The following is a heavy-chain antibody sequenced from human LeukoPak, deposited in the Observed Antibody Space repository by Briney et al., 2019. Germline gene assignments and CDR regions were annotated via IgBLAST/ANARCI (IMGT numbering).Heavy chain of an antibody. CDR3: AKSFDFSNGHSPILTPFDS. Sequence: PGGSLRLSCAASGFTFSTYAVSWVRQAPGKGLEWVSSISARGISTYYADSVKGRFTISRDNSKNTLYLQMNSLRGDDIGVYYCAKSFDFSNGHSPILTPFDSWGQGTLVSVSS. D-gene: IGHD3-3*01. J-gene: IGHJ4*02. CDR2: ISARGIST. V-gene: IGHV3-23*01. CDR1: GFTFSTYA.